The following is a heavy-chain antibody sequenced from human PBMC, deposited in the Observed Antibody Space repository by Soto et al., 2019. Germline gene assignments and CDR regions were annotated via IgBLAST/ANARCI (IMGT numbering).Heavy chain of an antibody. Sequence: RLSCAASGFTFSSYAMGWVRQSPGGGLEWVSAISGSGGNTYYPDSVKGRFTISRDNSESTLYLQMNSLRAEDTALYYCAKVPNSGSYFYFDYWGLGTLVTVSS. CDR3: AKVPNSGSYFYFDY. CDR1: GFTFSSYA. J-gene: IGHJ4*02. V-gene: IGHV3-23*01. D-gene: IGHD1-26*01. CDR2: ISGSGGNT.